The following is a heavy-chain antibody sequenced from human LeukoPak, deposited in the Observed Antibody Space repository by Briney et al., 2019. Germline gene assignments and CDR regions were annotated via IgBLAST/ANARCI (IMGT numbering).Heavy chain of an antibody. CDR1: GGTFISYA. CDR2: IIPIFGTA. V-gene: IGHV1-69*05. Sequence: SVKVSCKASGGTFISYAISWVRQAPGKGLEWRGGIIPIFGTANYAQKFQGRVTITTDESTSTAYMELSSLRSEDTAVYYCARDALVGATYFDYWGQGTLVTVSS. CDR3: ARDALVGATYFDY. J-gene: IGHJ4*02. D-gene: IGHD1-26*01.